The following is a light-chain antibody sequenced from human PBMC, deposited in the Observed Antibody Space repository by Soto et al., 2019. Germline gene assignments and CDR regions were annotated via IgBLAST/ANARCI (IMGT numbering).Light chain of an antibody. CDR1: QSISSY. CDR2: AAS. Sequence: DIQMTQSPCSLSASVGDRVTITCRASQSISSYLNWYQQKPGKAPKLLIYAASSLQSGVPSRFSGSGSGTDFTLTISSLQPEDFATYYCQQSYSTLALTIGGGTKVEIK. CDR3: QQSYSTLALT. J-gene: IGKJ4*01. V-gene: IGKV1-39*01.